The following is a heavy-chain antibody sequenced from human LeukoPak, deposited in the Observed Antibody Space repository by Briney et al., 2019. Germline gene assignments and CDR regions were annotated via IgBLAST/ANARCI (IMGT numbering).Heavy chain of an antibody. CDR2: ISYDGSNK. Sequence: GGSLRLSCAASGFTFSSYAMHWVRQAPGKGLEWVAVISYDGSNKYYADSVKGRFTISRDNSKNMLYLQMNSLRAEDTAVYYCANVEGSRTPFDYWGQGTLVTVSS. CDR3: ANVEGSRTPFDY. D-gene: IGHD1-26*01. CDR1: GFTFSSYA. J-gene: IGHJ4*02. V-gene: IGHV3-30-3*01.